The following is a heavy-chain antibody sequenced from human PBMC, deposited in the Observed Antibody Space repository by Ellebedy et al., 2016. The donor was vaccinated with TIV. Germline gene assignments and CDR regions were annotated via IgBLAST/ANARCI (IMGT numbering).Heavy chain of an antibody. Sequence: GESLKISCAASGFTFSNYGMYWVHQAPGKGLEWVAAISYDGSYKSYAEPVKGRFTISRDTSKNTLYLQMNSLRGEDKDVYYCAKWGGGHDSVGVHGTIDYWGQGTLVTVSS. CDR3: AKWGGGHDSVGVHGTIDY. V-gene: IGHV3-30*18. CDR2: ISYDGSYK. CDR1: GFTFSNYG. J-gene: IGHJ4*02. D-gene: IGHD1-1*01.